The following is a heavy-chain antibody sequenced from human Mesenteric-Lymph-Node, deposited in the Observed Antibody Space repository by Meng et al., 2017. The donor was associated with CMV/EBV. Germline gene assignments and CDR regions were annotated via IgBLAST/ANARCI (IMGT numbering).Heavy chain of an antibody. Sequence: SLKISCAASGFTFDVYAMYWVRQAPGKGLEWVSGISRNSGSIGYADSVKGRFTISRDNAKNTLYLQMNSLRDEDTALYYCAKGGFSVAGAFDYWGQGTLVTVSS. CDR3: AKGGFSVAGAFDY. J-gene: IGHJ4*02. CDR2: ISRNSGSI. D-gene: IGHD6-19*01. CDR1: GFTFDVYA. V-gene: IGHV3-9*01.